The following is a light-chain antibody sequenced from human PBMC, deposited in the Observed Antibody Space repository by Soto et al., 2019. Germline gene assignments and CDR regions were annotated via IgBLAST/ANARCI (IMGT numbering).Light chain of an antibody. CDR2: TAS. J-gene: IGKJ4*01. CDR3: QHSFATPLS. CDR1: QNIKKY. Sequence: DIQMTQSPSSLSASVGDRVTITCRASQNIKKYLNWYQQKPGKAPNLLIYTASSLQVGLPSRFSGSGSGTDFTLTISSLQPEDYETYYCQHSFATPLSFGGGTKVDIK. V-gene: IGKV1-39*01.